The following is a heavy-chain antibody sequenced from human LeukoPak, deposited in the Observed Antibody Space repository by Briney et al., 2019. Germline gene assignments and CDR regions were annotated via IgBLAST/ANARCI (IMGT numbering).Heavy chain of an antibody. D-gene: IGHD2-15*01. CDR1: GFTFSSYG. V-gene: IGHV3-30*03. CDR3: AREGYCSGVTCKGGFDF. Sequence: PGGSLRLSCAASGFTFSSYGMHWVRQAPGKGLEWVAFMQYDGSNKYYADYVKGRFTISRDNSKYTLDLQVNSLRAEDTAVYYCAREGYCSGVTCKGGFDFWGQGTLVTVSS. CDR2: MQYDGSNK. J-gene: IGHJ4*02.